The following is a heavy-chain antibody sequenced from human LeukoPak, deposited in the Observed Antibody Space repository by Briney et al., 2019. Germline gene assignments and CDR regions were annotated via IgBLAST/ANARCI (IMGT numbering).Heavy chain of an antibody. CDR2: ISRSNDYI. CDR3: ARDPGVDYGAYYFDC. J-gene: IGHJ4*02. CDR1: GFTFSIHS. Sequence: GGSLRLSCAASGFTFSIHSMNWVRQAPGKGLEWVSSISRSNDYIYYADSVKGRFTISRDNAKNSVYLQMNSLRAEDTAVYFCARDPGVDYGAYYFDCWGQGTLVTVSS. D-gene: IGHD4-17*01. V-gene: IGHV3-21*01.